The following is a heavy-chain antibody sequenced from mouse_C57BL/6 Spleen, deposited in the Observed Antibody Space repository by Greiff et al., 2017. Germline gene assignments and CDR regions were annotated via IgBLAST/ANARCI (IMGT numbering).Heavy chain of an antibody. CDR1: GVTFTDYY. CDR3: ARYYYGSSYFDY. J-gene: IGHJ2*01. CDR2: IRNKANGYTT. D-gene: IGHD1-1*01. V-gene: IGHV7-3*01. Sequence: AGGGVTFTDYYMSWVRQPPGKALEWLGYIRNKANGYTTEYSASVKGRFTISRDNSQSILYLQMNALRAEDSATYYCARYYYGSSYFDYWGQGTTLTVSS.